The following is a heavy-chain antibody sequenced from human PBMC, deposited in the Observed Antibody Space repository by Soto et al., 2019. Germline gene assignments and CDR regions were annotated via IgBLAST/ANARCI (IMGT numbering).Heavy chain of an antibody. CDR2: ISESGST. CDR3: ARGSGIVALPGELEDVNYDF. D-gene: IGHD1-1*01. V-gene: IGHV4-34*01. Sequence: QVQLQQWGAGLVKPSETLSLSCAVYGQSFSGHSWAWIRQPPGKGLEWIGEISESGSTYYNPSLKSRVTTSTDTSKNQSSLKLNSVTAADTAAYCCARGSGIVALPGELEDVNYDFWGQGTLVNVSS. J-gene: IGHJ4*02. CDR1: GQSFSGHS.